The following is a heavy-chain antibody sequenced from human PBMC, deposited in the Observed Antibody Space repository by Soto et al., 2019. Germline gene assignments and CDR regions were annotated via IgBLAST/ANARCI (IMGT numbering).Heavy chain of an antibody. CDR2: IVVGSGNT. D-gene: IGHD3-3*01. V-gene: IGHV1-58*01. J-gene: IGHJ6*02. Sequence: SVKVSCKASGFTFTSSAVQWVRQARGQRLEWIGWIVVGSGNTNYAQKFQERVTITRDMSTSTAYMELSSLRSEDTAVYYCAAGEYYDSWRTGMDVWGQGTTVTVSS. CDR3: AAGEYYDSWRTGMDV. CDR1: GFTFTSSA.